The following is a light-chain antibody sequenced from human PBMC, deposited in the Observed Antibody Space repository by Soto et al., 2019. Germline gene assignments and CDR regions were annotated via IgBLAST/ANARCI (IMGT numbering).Light chain of an antibody. Sequence: QSVLTQPPSASGTPGQSVSISCSGSRSNIGSNSVNWYQHLPGTAPKLFIYDNNERPSGVPDRISGSKSGSAASLAISGLQSEDEADYYCAAWDDSLNGPVFGTGTKVTVL. CDR1: RSNIGSNS. CDR3: AAWDDSLNGPV. J-gene: IGLJ1*01. CDR2: DNN. V-gene: IGLV1-44*01.